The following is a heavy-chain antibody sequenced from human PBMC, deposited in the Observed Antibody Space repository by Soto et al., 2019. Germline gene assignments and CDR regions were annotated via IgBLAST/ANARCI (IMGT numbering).Heavy chain of an antibody. Sequence: QVHLVESGGGVVRPGTSLRVSCSASEFSFNNYAVHWVSQAPGAGLEWVALISSDGNNKYYPDSVRGRFTISRDHSNNTVYLQMHSLRVDDTAVYYCATWTLPLSWNWLQSAAGKFDYWGQGTLVTVSS. V-gene: IGHV3-30-3*01. J-gene: IGHJ4*02. CDR2: ISSDGNNK. D-gene: IGHD5-12*01. CDR1: EFSFNNYA. CDR3: ATWTLPLSWNWLQSAAGKFDY.